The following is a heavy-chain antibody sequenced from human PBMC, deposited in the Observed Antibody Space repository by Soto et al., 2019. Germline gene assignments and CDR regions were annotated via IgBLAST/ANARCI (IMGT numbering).Heavy chain of an antibody. CDR1: GFTFSSYA. CDR2: ISGSGGST. J-gene: IGHJ6*03. CDR3: AKDLRLGTPYYMDV. D-gene: IGHD1-1*01. V-gene: IGHV3-23*01. Sequence: PGGSLRLSCAASGFTFSSYAMSWVRQAPGKGLEWVSAISGSGGSTYYADSVKGRFTISRDNSKNTLYLQMNSPRAEDTAVYYCAKDLRLGTPYYMDVWGKGTTVTVSS.